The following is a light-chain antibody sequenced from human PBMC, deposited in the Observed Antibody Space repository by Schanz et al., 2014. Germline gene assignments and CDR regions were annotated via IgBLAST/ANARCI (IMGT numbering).Light chain of an antibody. V-gene: IGLV2-14*01. Sequence: SALTQPRSVSGSPGQSVAISCTGTSSDVGGYKYVSWYQQHPGKAPKLMIYEVTKRPSGVSNRFSGSKSGNTASLSISGLQAEDEADYYCSSYTSSNTLVFGGGTKLTVL. CDR3: SSYTSSNTLV. J-gene: IGLJ2*01. CDR1: SSDVGGYKY. CDR2: EVT.